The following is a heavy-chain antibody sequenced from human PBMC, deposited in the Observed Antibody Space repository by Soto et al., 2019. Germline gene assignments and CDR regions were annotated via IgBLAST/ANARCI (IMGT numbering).Heavy chain of an antibody. Sequence: GASVKVSCKASGYTFTSYGISWVRQAPGQGLEGMGWSSAYNGNTNYAQKLQGRVTMTTDTSTSTAYMELRSLRSDDTAVYYCARDCSSTSCHISFAPWGQGTLVPVSS. CDR2: SSAYNGNT. CDR1: GYTFTSYG. D-gene: IGHD2-2*02. CDR3: ARDCSSTSCHISFAP. V-gene: IGHV1-18*01. J-gene: IGHJ5*02.